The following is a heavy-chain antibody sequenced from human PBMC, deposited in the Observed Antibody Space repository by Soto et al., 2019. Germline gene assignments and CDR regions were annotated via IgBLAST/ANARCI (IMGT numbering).Heavy chain of an antibody. V-gene: IGHV4-59*01. CDR2: ISYVGST. CDR3: ARRTGGYCSGTGCYTFDD. D-gene: IGHD2-2*02. Sequence: SETLSLTCTVSGGSFSGYYWSWIRQPPGKGLEWMGYISYVGSTYYNPSLKSRVTISLDTSKNQLSLKVSSVTAADTAVYYCARRTGGYCSGTGCYTFDDWGQGTLVTVSS. CDR1: GGSFSGYY. J-gene: IGHJ4*02.